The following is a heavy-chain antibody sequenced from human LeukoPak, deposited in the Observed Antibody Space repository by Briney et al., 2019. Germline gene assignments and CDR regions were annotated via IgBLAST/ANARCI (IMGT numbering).Heavy chain of an antibody. CDR3: VKAISSGWFDFDY. V-gene: IGHV3-64D*06. Sequence: GGSLRLSCSASGFTFSSYAMHWVRQAPGKGLEYVPAISSNGGSTYYADSVKGRFTISRDNSKNTLYLQMSSLRAEDTAVYYCVKAISSGWFDFDYWGQGTLVTVSS. J-gene: IGHJ4*02. CDR1: GFTFSSYA. CDR2: ISSNGGST. D-gene: IGHD6-19*01.